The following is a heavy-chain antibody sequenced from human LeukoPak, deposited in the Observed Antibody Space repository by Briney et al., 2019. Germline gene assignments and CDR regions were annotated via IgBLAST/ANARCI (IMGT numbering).Heavy chain of an antibody. Sequence: GRSLRLSCAASGFTFSSYAMHWVRQAPGKGLEWVAVISYDGSNKYYADSVKGRFTISRDNSKNTLYLQMNSLRAEDTAVYYCARGRNLVAISGYFDYWGQGTLVTVSS. D-gene: IGHD3-22*01. CDR3: ARGRNLVAISGYFDY. J-gene: IGHJ4*02. V-gene: IGHV3-30-3*01. CDR2: ISYDGSNK. CDR1: GFTFSSYA.